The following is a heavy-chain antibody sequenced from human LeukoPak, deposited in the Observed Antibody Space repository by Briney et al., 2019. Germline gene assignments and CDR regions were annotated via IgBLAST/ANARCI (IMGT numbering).Heavy chain of an antibody. J-gene: IGHJ3*01. Sequence: GGSLRLSCAASGFTFRNYGMSWVRQAPGKRPEWVSGISGSGDTAYYADSVKGRFTISRDNSKNTLYLQMKSLRAEDTAVYYCAKGTGYSSSWHRDALDVWGQGTMVTVSS. D-gene: IGHD6-13*01. CDR3: AKGTGYSSSWHRDALDV. CDR2: ISGSGDTA. CDR1: GFTFRNYG. V-gene: IGHV3-23*01.